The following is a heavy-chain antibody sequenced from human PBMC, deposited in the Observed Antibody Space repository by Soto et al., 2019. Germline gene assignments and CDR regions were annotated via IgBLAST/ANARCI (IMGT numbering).Heavy chain of an antibody. D-gene: IGHD2-2*01. J-gene: IGHJ3*02. CDR3: ARIGVRCSSTSCLAGDAFAI. CDR1: GFTFTSYS. Sequence: GGSLRLSCAASGFTFTSYSMSWVRQAPGKGLEWVSYISSGSSTIYYADSVEGRFTISRDNAKNSLYLQTNSLRAEDTAVYYCARIGVRCSSTSCLAGDAFAIWGRGTMVTVSS. CDR2: ISSGSSTI. V-gene: IGHV3-48*01.